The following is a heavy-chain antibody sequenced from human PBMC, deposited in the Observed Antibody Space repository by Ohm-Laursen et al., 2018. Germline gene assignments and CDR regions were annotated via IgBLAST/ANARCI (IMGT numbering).Heavy chain of an antibody. J-gene: IGHJ4*02. V-gene: IGHV4-31*03. CDR2: IYYSGST. CDR1: GGSISSGGYY. CDR3: ARATRDSSGYCRGDFDY. D-gene: IGHD3-22*01. Sequence: TLSLTCPVSGGSISSGGYYWSWIRQHPGKGLEWIGYIYYSGSTYYNPSLKSRVTISVDTSKNQFFLKLSSVTAADTAVYYCARATRDSSGYCRGDFDYWGQGTLVTVSS.